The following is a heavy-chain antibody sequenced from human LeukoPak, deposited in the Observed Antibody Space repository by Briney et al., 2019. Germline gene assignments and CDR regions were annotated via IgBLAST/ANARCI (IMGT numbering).Heavy chain of an antibody. V-gene: IGHV3-30*18. CDR2: ISYDGSNK. J-gene: IGHJ4*02. CDR1: GFTFSSYW. D-gene: IGHD1-26*01. Sequence: GGSLRLSCAASGFTFSSYWMHWVRQAPGKGLEWVAVISYDGSNKYYADSVKGRFTISRDNSKNTLYLQMNSLRAEDTAVYYCAKDGRFEDFDYWGQGTLVTVSS. CDR3: AKDGRFEDFDY.